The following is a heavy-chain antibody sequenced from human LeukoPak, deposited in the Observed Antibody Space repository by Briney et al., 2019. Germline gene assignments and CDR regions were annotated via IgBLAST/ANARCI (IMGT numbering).Heavy chain of an antibody. J-gene: IGHJ3*02. V-gene: IGHV1-18*01. D-gene: IGHD5-12*01. CDR3: ARDRRRMVATPYDAFDI. Sequence: GASVKVSCKASGYTFTSYGISWVRQAPGQGLEWMGWISAYNGNTNYAQKLQGRVTTTTDTSTSTAYMELRSLRSDDTAVYYCARDRRRMVATPYDAFDIWGQGTMVTVSS. CDR1: GYTFTSYG. CDR2: ISAYNGNT.